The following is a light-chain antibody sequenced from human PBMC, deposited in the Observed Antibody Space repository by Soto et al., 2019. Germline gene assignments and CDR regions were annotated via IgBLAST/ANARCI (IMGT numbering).Light chain of an antibody. CDR2: GNS. Sequence: QSVPTQPPSVSGAPGQRVTISCTGSSSNIGAGYDVHWYQQLPGTTPILLIYGNSNRPSGVPDRVSGSKSGASASLGITGLQAEVEADYYCQSYGSSLSVVFGGGTKLTVL. J-gene: IGLJ2*01. CDR3: QSYGSSLSVV. V-gene: IGLV1-40*01. CDR1: SSNIGAGYD.